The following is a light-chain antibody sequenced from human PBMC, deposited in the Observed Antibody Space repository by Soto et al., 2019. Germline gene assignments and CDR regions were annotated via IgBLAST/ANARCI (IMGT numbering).Light chain of an antibody. CDR3: AAWDDSLNGPGVV. Sequence: QSVLTQPPSASGTPGQRGTISCSGSSSNIGSNTVNWYQQLPGTAPKLLIYSNNQRPSGGPDRLSGSKSGTSASLAISRLQSEEEADYYCAAWDDSLNGPGVVFGGGTKLTVL. CDR1: SSNIGSNT. J-gene: IGLJ2*01. CDR2: SNN. V-gene: IGLV1-44*01.